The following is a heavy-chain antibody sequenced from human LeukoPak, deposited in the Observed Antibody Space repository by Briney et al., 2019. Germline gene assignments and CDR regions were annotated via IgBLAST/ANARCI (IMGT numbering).Heavy chain of an antibody. D-gene: IGHD2/OR15-2a*01. Sequence: PGGSLRLSCAVYAFTFSSYAMSWLRQAPGKGLEWVSTISDSAGFTYHADSVRGRFTISRDNSKNTLYLQMNSLRAEDTAVYYCAKYYANYYYNGMEVWGQGTTVTVSS. CDR1: AFTFSSYA. CDR2: ISDSAGFT. CDR3: AKYYANYYYNGMEV. V-gene: IGHV3-23*01. J-gene: IGHJ6*02.